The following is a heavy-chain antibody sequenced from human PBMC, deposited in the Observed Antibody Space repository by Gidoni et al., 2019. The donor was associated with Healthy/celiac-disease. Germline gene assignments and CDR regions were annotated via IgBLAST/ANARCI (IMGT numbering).Heavy chain of an antibody. J-gene: IGHJ4*02. V-gene: IGHV3-23*01. Sequence: EVPLLESGGGLVQPGGSLRLSCSASGFTFSSYAMSWVRQAPGKGLEWVSAISGSGGSTYYADSVKGRFTISRDNSKNTLYLQMNSLRAEDTAVYYCAKGRYYYDSSGYYVDDYWGQGTLVTVSS. CDR1: GFTFSSYA. D-gene: IGHD3-22*01. CDR3: AKGRYYYDSSGYYVDDY. CDR2: ISGSGGST.